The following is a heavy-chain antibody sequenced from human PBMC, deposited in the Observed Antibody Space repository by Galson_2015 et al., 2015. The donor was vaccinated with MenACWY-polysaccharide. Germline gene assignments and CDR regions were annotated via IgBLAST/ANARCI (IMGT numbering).Heavy chain of an antibody. D-gene: IGHD2-15*01. CDR3: ARTLRGGGWFDP. Sequence: PALVKPTQTLTLPCTFSGFSLSTSGMCVSWIRQPPGKALEWLARIGWDDDKYYSTSLKTRLTISKDTSKNQVVLTMTNMDPVDTATYYCARTLRGGGWFDPWGQGTLVTVSS. J-gene: IGHJ5*02. CDR2: IGWDDDK. CDR1: GFSLSTSGMC. V-gene: IGHV2-70*11.